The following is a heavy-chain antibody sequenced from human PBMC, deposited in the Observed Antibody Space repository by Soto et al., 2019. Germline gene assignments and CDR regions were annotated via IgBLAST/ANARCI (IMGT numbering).Heavy chain of an antibody. V-gene: IGHV1-69*06. CDR1: GGTFSSYA. Sequence: QVQLVQSGAEVKKPGSSVKVSCKASGGTFSSYAISWVRQAPGQGLEWMGGIIPIFGTANYAQKFQGRVTRTADKSTSTAYMELSRLRSEDTAVYYCENPIAAGLEYYYGMDVWRQGPTVTVSS. J-gene: IGHJ6*02. CDR3: ENPIAAGLEYYYGMDV. CDR2: IIPIFGTA. D-gene: IGHD6-13*01.